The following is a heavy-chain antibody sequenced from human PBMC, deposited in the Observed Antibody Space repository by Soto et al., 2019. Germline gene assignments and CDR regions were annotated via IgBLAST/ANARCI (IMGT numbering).Heavy chain of an antibody. CDR1: GFMFSDYY. Sequence: PGGSLRLSCAASGFMFSDYYMSWIRQAPGKGLEWLSYISSSGSYTNYADSVEGRFTVSRDNAEKSLSLQMNYLRAEDTAIYYCARVPYFYSSGTDYGMDVWGRGTTVTVS. CDR2: ISSSGSYT. CDR3: ARVPYFYSSGTDYGMDV. D-gene: IGHD3-10*01. V-gene: IGHV3-11*06. J-gene: IGHJ6*02.